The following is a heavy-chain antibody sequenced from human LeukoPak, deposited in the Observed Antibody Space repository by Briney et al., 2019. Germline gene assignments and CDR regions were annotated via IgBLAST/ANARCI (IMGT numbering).Heavy chain of an antibody. V-gene: IGHV4-31*03. D-gene: IGHD2-2*01. Sequence: KTSETLSLTCTVSGGSISSGGYYWSWIRQHPGKGLEWIGYIYYSGSTYYNPSLKSRVTISVDTSKNQFSLKLSSVTAADTAVYYCAGHGRVVPAARPRLGAFDIWGQGTMVTVSS. CDR1: GGSISSGGYY. CDR2: IYYSGST. J-gene: IGHJ3*02. CDR3: AGHGRVVPAARPRLGAFDI.